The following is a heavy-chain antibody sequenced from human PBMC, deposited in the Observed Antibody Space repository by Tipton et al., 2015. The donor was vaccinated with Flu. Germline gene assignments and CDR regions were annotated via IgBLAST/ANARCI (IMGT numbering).Heavy chain of an antibody. CDR1: GGSFSGYY. D-gene: IGHD6-13*01. CDR2: INHSGST. CDR3: ARYAGYSSSWSLLVGYRYYMDV. J-gene: IGHJ6*03. V-gene: IGHV4-34*01. Sequence: TLSLTCAVYGGSFSGYYWSWIRQPPGKGLEWIGEINHSGSTNYNPSLKSRVTISVDTSKNQFSLKLSSVTAADTAVYYCARYAGYSSSWSLLVGYRYYMDVWGKGTTVTVS.